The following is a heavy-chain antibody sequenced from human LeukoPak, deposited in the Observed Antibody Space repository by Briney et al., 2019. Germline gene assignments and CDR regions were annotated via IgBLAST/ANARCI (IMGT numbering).Heavy chain of an antibody. D-gene: IGHD3-10*01. Sequence: SLRLSCAASGFTFDDYAMHWVRQAPGKGLEWVSGISWNSGSIGYADSVKGRFTISRDNSKNSLYLQMNSLRAEDTALFYCAKPLLWFRGARRYFRTVMAVWGEGTT. J-gene: IGHJ6*02. CDR2: ISWNSGSI. CDR3: AKPLLWFRGARRYFRTVMAV. V-gene: IGHV3-9*01. CDR1: GFTFDDYA.